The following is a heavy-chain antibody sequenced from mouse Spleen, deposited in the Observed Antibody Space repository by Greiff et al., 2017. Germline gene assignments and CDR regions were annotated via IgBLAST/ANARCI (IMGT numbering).Heavy chain of an antibody. CDR3: AREEAPYYGNAWFAY. CDR1: GFTFSDYY. CDR2: ISDGGSYT. J-gene: IGHJ3*01. Sequence: EVHLLESGGGLVKPGGSLKLSCAASGFTFSDYYMYWVRQTPEKRLEWVATISDGGSYTYYPDSVKGRFTISRDNAKNNLYLQMSSLKSEDTAMYYCAREEAPYYGNAWFAYWGQGTLVTVSA. D-gene: IGHD2-10*01. V-gene: IGHV5-4*02.